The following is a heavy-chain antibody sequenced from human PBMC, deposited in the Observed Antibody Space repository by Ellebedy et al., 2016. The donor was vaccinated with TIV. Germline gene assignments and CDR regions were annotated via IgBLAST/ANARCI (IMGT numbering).Heavy chain of an antibody. V-gene: IGHV3-53*01. CDR1: GFTVRSNC. Sequence: GESLKISXAASGFTVRSNCMTWVRRAPGKGLQWVSVIDSGDSTYYADSVKGRFTVSRDNSKNTLYLQMNSLRAEDTAVYYCATRAIPYSSIWYYFDYWGQGTLVTVSS. J-gene: IGHJ4*02. CDR2: IDSGDST. CDR3: ATRAIPYSSIWYYFDY. D-gene: IGHD6-13*01.